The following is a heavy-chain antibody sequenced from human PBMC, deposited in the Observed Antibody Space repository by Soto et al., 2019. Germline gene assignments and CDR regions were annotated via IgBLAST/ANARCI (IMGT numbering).Heavy chain of an antibody. CDR1: GGSISSGDYY. V-gene: IGHV4-30-4*01. J-gene: IGHJ5*02. CDR3: ARERPDGSRLDP. D-gene: IGHD6-13*01. CDR2: IYYSGST. Sequence: PLETPSLTCTVSGGSISSGDYYWSWIRQPPGKGLEWIGYIYYSGSTYYNPSLKSRVTISVDTSKNQFSLKLSSVTAADTAVYYCARERPDGSRLDPWGQGTLVTVSS.